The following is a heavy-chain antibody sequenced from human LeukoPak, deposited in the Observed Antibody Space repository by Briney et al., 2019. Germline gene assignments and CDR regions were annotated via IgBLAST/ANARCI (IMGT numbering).Heavy chain of an antibody. V-gene: IGHV3-21*06. Sequence: PGGSLRLSCVGSGFTFRSASMNWVRQAPGKGMEWVSYIDSTSAYIYYADSVKGRFTISRDNAKNSLYLQMNSLRAEDTAVYYCAKDGRYSSSWYSGHYYYYMDVWGKGTTVTVSS. D-gene: IGHD6-13*01. CDR2: IDSTSAYI. J-gene: IGHJ6*03. CDR3: AKDGRYSSSWYSGHYYYYMDV. CDR1: GFTFRSAS.